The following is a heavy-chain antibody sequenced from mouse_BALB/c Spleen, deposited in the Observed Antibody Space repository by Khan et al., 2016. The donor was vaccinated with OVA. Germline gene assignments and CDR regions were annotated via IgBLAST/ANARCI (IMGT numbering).Heavy chain of an antibody. J-gene: IGHJ4*01. CDR1: GYSITSDYA. Sequence: EVQLQESGPGLVKPSQSLSLTCTVTGYSITSDYAWNWIRQFPGNKLEWMGYITYSGSTSYNPSLKSRISITRDTSKSQFFLQLNSVTTEDTATYYCAKRYAMDYWGRGTSVTVSS. CDR3: AKRYAMDY. CDR2: ITYSGST. V-gene: IGHV3-2*02.